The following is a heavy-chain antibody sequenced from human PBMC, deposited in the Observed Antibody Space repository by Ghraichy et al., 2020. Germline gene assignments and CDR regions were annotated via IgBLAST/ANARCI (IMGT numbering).Heavy chain of an antibody. CDR3: AREGSWYSYYYYMDV. CDR2: IRGNGGNT. V-gene: IGHV3-23*01. J-gene: IGHJ6*03. CDR1: GFTFSSYA. D-gene: IGHD6-13*01. Sequence: GGSLRLSCAAPGFTFSSYAMSWVRQAPGKGLEWVSVIRGNGGNTYYADSVKGRFTISRDNFKNTLYLQMNSLRAEDTALYYCAREGSWYSYYYYMDVWGKGTAVTVSS.